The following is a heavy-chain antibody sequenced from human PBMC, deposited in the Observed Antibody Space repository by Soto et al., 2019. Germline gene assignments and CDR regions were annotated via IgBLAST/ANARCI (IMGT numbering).Heavy chain of an antibody. CDR1: GGTFSSYT. CDR2: IIPILGIA. D-gene: IGHD6-13*01. CDR3: ARGPGRGRYSSSWYRAEYFQH. Sequence: QVQLVQSGAEVKKPGSSVKVSCKASGGTFSSYTISWVRQAPGQGLEWMGRIIPILGIANYAQKFQGRVTITADKSTSTAYMELSSLRSEDTAVYYCARGPGRGRYSSSWYRAEYFQHWGQGTLVTVSS. J-gene: IGHJ1*01. V-gene: IGHV1-69*02.